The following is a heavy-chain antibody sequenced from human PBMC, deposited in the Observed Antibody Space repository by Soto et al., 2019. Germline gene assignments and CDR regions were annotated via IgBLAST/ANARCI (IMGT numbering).Heavy chain of an antibody. J-gene: IGHJ4*02. Sequence: QVQLVQSGAEVKKPGSSVKVSCKASGGTFSSYTISWVRQAPGQGLEWMGGIIPIFGTANYAQKFQGRVTLTADESTSTPYMELSSLRSEDTAVYYCARDQGRITGTQYYFDYWGQGTLVTVSS. CDR1: GGTFSSYT. V-gene: IGHV1-69*01. CDR2: IIPIFGTA. D-gene: IGHD1-20*01. CDR3: ARDQGRITGTQYYFDY.